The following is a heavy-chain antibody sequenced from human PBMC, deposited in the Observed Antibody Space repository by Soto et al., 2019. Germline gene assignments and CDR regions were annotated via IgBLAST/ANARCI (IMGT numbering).Heavy chain of an antibody. CDR2: IYYSGST. CDR1: GGSISSSSYY. Sequence: SSETLSLTCTVSGGSISSSSYYWGWIRQPPGKGLEWIGSIYYSGSTYYNPSLKSRVTISVDTSKNQFSLKLSSVTAADTAVYYCARHSPITMIVVEWFDPWGQGTLVTVSS. CDR3: ARHSPITMIVVEWFDP. J-gene: IGHJ5*02. V-gene: IGHV4-39*01. D-gene: IGHD3-22*01.